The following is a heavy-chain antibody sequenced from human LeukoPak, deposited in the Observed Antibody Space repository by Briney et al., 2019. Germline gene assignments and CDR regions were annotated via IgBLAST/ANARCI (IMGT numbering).Heavy chain of an antibody. CDR1: GGSISTYS. V-gene: IGHV4-59*01. Sequence: SETLSLTCTVSGGSISTYSWNWIRQSPGQGLEWIGYIKNNGGNYNNPSLMGRVTIPLDTSKNQFSLKLTSVTAADTAVYYCARDAGGTWFDPWGQGTLVTVSS. CDR3: ARDAGGTWFDP. CDR2: IKNNGGN. J-gene: IGHJ5*02.